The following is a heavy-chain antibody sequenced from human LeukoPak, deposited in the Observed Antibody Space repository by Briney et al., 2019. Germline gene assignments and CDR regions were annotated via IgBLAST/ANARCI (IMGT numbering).Heavy chain of an antibody. CDR2: ISSNGDNT. Sequence: GGSLRLSCSVSGFTFSTYVMHWVRQAPGKGLEYVSTISSNGDNTYYADSVKGRFTISRDNSKNTLYLQMSSLRPDDTAVYFCVRGTGYWGQGTLVTVSS. V-gene: IGHV3-64D*06. CDR1: GFTFSTYV. J-gene: IGHJ4*02. CDR3: VRGTGY.